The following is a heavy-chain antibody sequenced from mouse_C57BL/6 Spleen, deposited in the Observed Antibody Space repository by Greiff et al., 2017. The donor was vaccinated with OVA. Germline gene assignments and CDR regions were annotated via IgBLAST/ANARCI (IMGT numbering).Heavy chain of an antibody. Sequence: EVKLQESGPGLAKPSQTLSLTCSVTGYSITSDYWNWIRKFPGNKLEYMGYISYSGSTYYNPSLKSRISITRDTSKNQYYLQLNSVTTEDTATYYCARSHYYGSSPSYWYFDVWGTGTTVTVSS. D-gene: IGHD1-1*01. V-gene: IGHV3-8*01. CDR1: GYSITSDY. J-gene: IGHJ1*03. CDR2: ISYSGST. CDR3: ARSHYYGSSPSYWYFDV.